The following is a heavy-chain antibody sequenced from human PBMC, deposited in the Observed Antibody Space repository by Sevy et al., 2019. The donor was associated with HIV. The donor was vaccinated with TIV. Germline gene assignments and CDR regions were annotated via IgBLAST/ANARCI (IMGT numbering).Heavy chain of an antibody. CDR1: GGTFSSYA. D-gene: IGHD3-10*01. CDR3: ARGEYYYGSGSYFNWFDP. Sequence: ASVKVSCKASGGTFSSYAISWVRQAPGQGLEWMGGIIPSFGTANYAQKFQGRVTITADESTSTAYMELSSLRSEDTALYYWARGEYYYGSGSYFNWFDPWGQGTLVTVSS. J-gene: IGHJ5*02. V-gene: IGHV1-69*13. CDR2: IIPSFGTA.